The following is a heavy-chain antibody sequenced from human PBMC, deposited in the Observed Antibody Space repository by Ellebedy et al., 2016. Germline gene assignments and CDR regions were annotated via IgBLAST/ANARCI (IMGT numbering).Heavy chain of an antibody. Sequence: GESLKISCAASGFNFSNYAMHWVRQAPGKGLEGVAVISYDGSNKFYADSVKGRFTISRDNSKNTLYLQMNSLRAEDTAVYYCARGVGSGWFDPWGQGTLVTVSS. CDR2: ISYDGSNK. CDR1: GFNFSNYA. V-gene: IGHV3-30*14. J-gene: IGHJ5*02. CDR3: ARGVGSGWFDP. D-gene: IGHD2-15*01.